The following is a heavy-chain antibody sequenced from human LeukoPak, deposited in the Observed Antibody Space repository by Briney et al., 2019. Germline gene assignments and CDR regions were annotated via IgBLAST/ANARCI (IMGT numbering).Heavy chain of an antibody. Sequence: SVKVSCKASGGTFSSYAISWVRQAPGQGLEWMGRIIPILGIANYAQKFQGRVTITAGKSTSTAYMELSSLRSEDTAVYYCARDVMQIENYGMDVWGQGTTVTVSS. D-gene: IGHD3-16*01. CDR3: ARDVMQIENYGMDV. J-gene: IGHJ6*02. CDR2: IIPILGIA. CDR1: GGTFSSYA. V-gene: IGHV1-69*04.